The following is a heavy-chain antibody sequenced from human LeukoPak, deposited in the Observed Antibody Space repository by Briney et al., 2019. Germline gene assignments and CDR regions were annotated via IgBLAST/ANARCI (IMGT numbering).Heavy chain of an antibody. V-gene: IGHV3-48*03. CDR1: GFTFSSYE. D-gene: IGHD5-12*01. CDR3: AREQGSGYGRVYFDY. CDR2: IISSGGTI. Sequence: PGGSLRLSCAASGFTFSSYEMNWVRQAPGKGLEWVSYIISSGGTIYYEDSVKGRFTISRDNAKNSLYLQMNSLRAEDTAVYYCAREQGSGYGRVYFDYWGQGTLVTVSS. J-gene: IGHJ4*02.